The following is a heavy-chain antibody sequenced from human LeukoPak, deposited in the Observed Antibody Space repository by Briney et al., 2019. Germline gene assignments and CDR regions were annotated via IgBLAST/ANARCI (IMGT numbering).Heavy chain of an antibody. V-gene: IGHV4-30-4*01. J-gene: IGHJ6*02. CDR3: ARSTMVRGENYYYGMDV. Sequence: SETLSLTCTVSGGSISSGDYYWSWIRQPPGKGLEWIGYIYYSGSTYYNPSLKSRVTISVDTSKNQFSLKLSSVTAADTAVYYCARSTMVRGENYYYGMDVWGQGTTVTVSS. D-gene: IGHD3-10*01. CDR1: GGSISSGDYY. CDR2: IYYSGST.